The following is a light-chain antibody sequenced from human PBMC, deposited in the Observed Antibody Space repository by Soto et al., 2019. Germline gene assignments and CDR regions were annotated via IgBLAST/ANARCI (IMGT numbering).Light chain of an antibody. CDR1: QSISSY. CDR3: QQSYSTPNT. V-gene: IGKV1-39*01. J-gene: IGKJ2*01. Sequence: DIPMTQSPSSLSASVGDRVTITCRASQSISSYLNWYQQKPGKAPKLLIYAASSLQSGVPSRFSDSRSATDSTLTITSLQPEDFAPYYFQQSYSTPNTFGQDTKLEIK. CDR2: AAS.